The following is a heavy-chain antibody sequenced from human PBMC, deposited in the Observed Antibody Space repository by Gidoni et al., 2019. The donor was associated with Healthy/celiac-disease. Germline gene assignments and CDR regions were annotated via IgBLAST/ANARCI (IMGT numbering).Heavy chain of an antibody. CDR1: GGSISSSSYY. D-gene: IGHD3-10*01. Sequence: QLQLQESGPGLVKPSETLSPTCTVSGGSISSSSYYWGWIRQPPGKGLEWIGSIYYSGSTYYNPSLKSRVTISVDTSKNQFSLKLSSVTAADTAVYYCATENPVVRGAIPYYYYGMDVWGQGTTVTVSS. V-gene: IGHV4-39*02. J-gene: IGHJ6*02. CDR3: ATENPVVRGAIPYYYYGMDV. CDR2: IYYSGST.